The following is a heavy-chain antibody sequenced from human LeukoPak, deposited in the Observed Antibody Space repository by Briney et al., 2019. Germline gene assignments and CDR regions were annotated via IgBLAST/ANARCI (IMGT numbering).Heavy chain of an antibody. CDR1: GDSISSLH. CDR2: TYNSGST. J-gene: IGHJ4*02. V-gene: IGHV4-59*08. Sequence: PSETLSLTCTVSGDSISSLHWSWIRQPPGKRLEWIGSTYNSGSTNYNPSLQSQVTISVDTSKNQLSLKLSSVTAADTAMYYCAGGLQWLAHDCWGQGTLVTVSS. D-gene: IGHD6-19*01. CDR3: AGGLQWLAHDC.